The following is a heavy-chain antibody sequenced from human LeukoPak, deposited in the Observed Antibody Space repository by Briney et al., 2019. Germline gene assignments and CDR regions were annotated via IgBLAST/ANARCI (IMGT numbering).Heavy chain of an antibody. CDR2: IYPGDSDT. J-gene: IGHJ4*02. Sequence: RGESLKISCKGSGYSFTSYWIGWVRQMPGKGLEWMGIIYPGDSDTRYSPSFQGQVTISADKSISTAYLQWSSLKASDTAMYYCARLPVDTAMAIGLRRGVLDYWGQGTLVTVSS. V-gene: IGHV5-51*01. CDR1: GYSFTSYW. D-gene: IGHD5-18*01. CDR3: ARLPVDTAMAIGLRRGVLDY.